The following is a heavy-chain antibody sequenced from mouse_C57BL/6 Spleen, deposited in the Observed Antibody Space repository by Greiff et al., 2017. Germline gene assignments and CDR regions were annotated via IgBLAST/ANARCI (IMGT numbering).Heavy chain of an antibody. J-gene: IGHJ3*01. CDR3: ARESCNYDGVFAY. D-gene: IGHD2-4*01. CDR2: ILPGSGST. Sequence: VKLQESGPELMKPGASVKLSCKATGYTFTGYWIEWVKQRPGHGLEWIGEILPGSGSTNYNEKFKGKATFTADTSSNPAYMQLSSLTTEDSAIYYCARESCNYDGVFAYWGQGTLVTVSA. V-gene: IGHV1-9*01. CDR1: GYTFTGYW.